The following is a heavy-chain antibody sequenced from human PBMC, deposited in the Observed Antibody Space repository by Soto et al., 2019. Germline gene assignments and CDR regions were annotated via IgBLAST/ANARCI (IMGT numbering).Heavy chain of an antibody. Sequence: PSETLSLTCTVSGGTISIGDYYLSWIRQPPGKGLEWIGYIYYSGSTYYNPSLKSRVTISVETSKNQFSLKLSSVTAADTAVYYCASFDYSNLNWSDPWGQGTLVTVSS. V-gene: IGHV4-30-4*01. CDR2: IYYSGST. D-gene: IGHD4-4*01. CDR1: GGTISIGDYY. J-gene: IGHJ5*02. CDR3: ASFDYSNLNWSDP.